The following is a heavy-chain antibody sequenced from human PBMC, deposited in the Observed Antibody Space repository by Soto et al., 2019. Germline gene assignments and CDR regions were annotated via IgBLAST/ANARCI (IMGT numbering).Heavy chain of an antibody. CDR2: ASYDGSGT. CDR1: GFDFRSYG. CDR3: VRDSGWPILNFDS. V-gene: IGHV3-30*03. D-gene: IGHD3-10*01. J-gene: IGHJ4*02. Sequence: QVQLVESGGGVVQPGRSLRLACAASGFDFRSYGIHWVRQAPGRGLEWWAAASYDGSGTYYADSAKGRFTVSKEISKNTVFLQMNALRHEDTALYFCVRDSGWPILNFDSWGQGTLVTVSS.